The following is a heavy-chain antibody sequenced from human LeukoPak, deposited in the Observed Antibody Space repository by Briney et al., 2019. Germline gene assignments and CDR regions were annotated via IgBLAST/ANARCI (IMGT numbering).Heavy chain of an antibody. CDR2: IYTSGNT. D-gene: IGHD1-26*01. CDR3: ARVLVGANYYYYYMDV. Sequence: SETLSLTCTVSGGSISSYYWSWIRQPAGKGLEWIGRIYTSGNTNYNPSLKSRVTISVDKSKNQVSLKLSSVTAADTAIYYCARVLVGANYYYYYMDVWGKGTTVTVSS. CDR1: GGSISSYY. V-gene: IGHV4-4*07. J-gene: IGHJ6*03.